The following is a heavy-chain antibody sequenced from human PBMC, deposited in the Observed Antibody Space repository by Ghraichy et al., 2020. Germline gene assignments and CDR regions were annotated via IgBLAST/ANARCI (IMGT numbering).Heavy chain of an antibody. CDR3: AREALYNILTAYSYYGMDV. CDR1: GYTFTSYG. J-gene: IGHJ6*02. Sequence: ASVKVSCKASGYTFTSYGISWVRQAPGQGLEWMGWISAYNGNTNYAQKLQGRVTMTTDTSTSTAYMELRSLRSDDTAVYYCAREALYNILTAYSYYGMDVWGQGTTVTVSS. CDR2: ISAYNGNT. D-gene: IGHD3-9*01. V-gene: IGHV1-18*01.